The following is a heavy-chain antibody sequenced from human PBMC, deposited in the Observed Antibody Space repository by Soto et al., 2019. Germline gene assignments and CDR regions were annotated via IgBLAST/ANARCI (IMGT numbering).Heavy chain of an antibody. V-gene: IGHV3-23*01. CDR1: GFTFSSYG. J-gene: IGHJ4*01. Sequence: EVQLLESGGGLVQPGGSLRLSCAASGFTFSSYGMSWVRQAPGKGLEWVSAVSSSGGTTNYAGSVKGRFTSSRDNSKNSLYLQRNSLGAEDTAVYYCAKVSRGVVVPAAKHWGQRTLVTGSS. CDR2: VSSSGGTT. D-gene: IGHD2-2*01. CDR3: AKVSRGVVVPAAKH.